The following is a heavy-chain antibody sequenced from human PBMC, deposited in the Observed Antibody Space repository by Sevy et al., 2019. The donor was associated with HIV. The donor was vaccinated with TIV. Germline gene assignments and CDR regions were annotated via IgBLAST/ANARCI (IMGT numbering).Heavy chain of an antibody. CDR2: ISGSGGST. J-gene: IGHJ6*02. D-gene: IGHD3-3*01. Sequence: GGSLRLSCAASGFTFSSYAMSWVRQAPGKGLEWVSTISGSGGSTYNADSVKGRFTISRDNSKNTLYLQMNSLRAEHTAVYYCAKDSQTGRYYDFWSGYSNYYYYYGMDVWGQGTTVTVSS. V-gene: IGHV3-23*01. CDR1: GFTFSSYA. CDR3: AKDSQTGRYYDFWSGYSNYYYYYGMDV.